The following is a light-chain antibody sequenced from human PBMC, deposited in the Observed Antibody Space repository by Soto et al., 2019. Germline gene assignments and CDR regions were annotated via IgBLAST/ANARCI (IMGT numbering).Light chain of an antibody. CDR3: QQYNNWPFS. Sequence: EIVLTQSPGALSLSPGERATLSCRASQGVTTNFAWYQQKSGQSPRLLIYDVSNRATGVPARFSGSGSETDFTLTISGPRSEDSAVYFCQQYNNWPFSFGQGTRLAV. CDR2: DVS. V-gene: IGKV3-15*01. CDR1: QGVTTN. J-gene: IGKJ5*01.